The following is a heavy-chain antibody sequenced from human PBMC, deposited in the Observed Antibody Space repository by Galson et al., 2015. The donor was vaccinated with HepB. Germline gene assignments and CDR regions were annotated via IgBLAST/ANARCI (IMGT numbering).Heavy chain of an antibody. CDR1: GYTFTSYG. Sequence: SVKVSCKASGYTFTSYGISWVRQAPGQGLEWMGWISGYNGDTNYAQKLQGRVTMTTDRSASTADMELRSLRSDDTAVYYCARGRRYFDWSLHFDIWGQGTMVTVSS. CDR3: ARGRRYFDWSLHFDI. V-gene: IGHV1-18*04. J-gene: IGHJ3*02. D-gene: IGHD3-9*01. CDR2: ISGYNGDT.